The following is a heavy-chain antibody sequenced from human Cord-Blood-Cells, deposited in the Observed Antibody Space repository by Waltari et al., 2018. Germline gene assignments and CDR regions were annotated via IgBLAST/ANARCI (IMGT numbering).Heavy chain of an antibody. CDR2: IYYSGST. D-gene: IGHD5-12*01. CDR1: GGSISSSSYY. Sequence: QLQLQESGPGLVKPSETLSLTCTVSGGSISSSSYYWGWIRQPPGKGLEWIGSIYYSGSTYYNPSLKSRVTISVDTSKNQLYLKLSSVTAADTAVYYCARQVATIRDAFDIWGQGTMVTVSS. CDR3: ARQVATIRDAFDI. J-gene: IGHJ3*02. V-gene: IGHV4-39*01.